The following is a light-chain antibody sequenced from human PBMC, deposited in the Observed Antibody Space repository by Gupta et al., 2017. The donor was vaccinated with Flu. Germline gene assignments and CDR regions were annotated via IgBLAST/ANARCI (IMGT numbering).Light chain of an antibody. Sequence: PSSLSASVGDRVTITCRPSQGIANYLAWYQQKPGQAPKLLIYLTSTLQTGVPSRFSDSRTGTDFTLTISSLQPEDVATYYCQKCNNAPITFGRGTKVEI. J-gene: IGKJ4*01. V-gene: IGKV1-27*01. CDR1: QGIANY. CDR2: LTS. CDR3: QKCNNAPIT.